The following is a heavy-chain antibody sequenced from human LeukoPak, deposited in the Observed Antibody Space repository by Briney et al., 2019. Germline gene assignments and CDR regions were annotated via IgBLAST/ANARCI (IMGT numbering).Heavy chain of an antibody. J-gene: IGHJ4*02. D-gene: IGHD6-19*01. CDR1: GITLSNYG. CDR3: AKLAGIRGWFVYYFDY. CDR2: ISDSGGST. Sequence: GSLRLSCAVSGITLSNYGMSWVRQAPGKGLEWVAGISDSGGSTNYADSVKGRFTISRDNPKNTLYLQMNSLRAEDTAVYYCAKLAGIRGWFVYYFDYWGQGTLVTVS. V-gene: IGHV3-23*01.